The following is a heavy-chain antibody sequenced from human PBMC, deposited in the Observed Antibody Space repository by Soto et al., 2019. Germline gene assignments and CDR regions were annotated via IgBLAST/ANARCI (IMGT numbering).Heavy chain of an antibody. CDR1: GGSISTYY. Sequence: PSETLSLTCTVSGGSISTYYWSWIRQPPGKGLEWIGYIYYSGSTSYNPSLKSRVTIPVDTSKNQFSLKLRSVTAADTAVYYCASDRSSGWDQGYGMDVWGQGTTVTVSS. D-gene: IGHD6-19*01. J-gene: IGHJ6*02. V-gene: IGHV4-59*01. CDR3: ASDRSSGWDQGYGMDV. CDR2: IYYSGST.